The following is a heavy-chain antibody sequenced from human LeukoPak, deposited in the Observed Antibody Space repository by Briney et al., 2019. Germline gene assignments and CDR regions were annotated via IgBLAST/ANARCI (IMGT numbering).Heavy chain of an antibody. Sequence: ASVKVSCKVSGYTLTELSMHWVRQALGEGLERMGGFDPEDGGTIYAQKFQGRVTMTEDTSTDTAYMELSSLRSEDTAVYYCARDRGGGDAFDIWGQGTMVTVSS. CDR2: FDPEDGGT. V-gene: IGHV1-24*01. CDR1: GYTLTELS. CDR3: ARDRGGGDAFDI. J-gene: IGHJ3*02.